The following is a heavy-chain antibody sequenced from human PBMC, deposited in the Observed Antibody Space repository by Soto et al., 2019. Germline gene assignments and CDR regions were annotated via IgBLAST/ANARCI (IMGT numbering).Heavy chain of an antibody. Sequence: ASVKVSCKASVYTFTTYAMHWVRQAPGQRLEWMGWINAGNGNTKYSQKFQGRVTITRDTSASTAYMELSSLRSEDTAVYYCARSIVVVTALDYWGQGTLVTVSS. CDR3: ARSIVVVTALDY. J-gene: IGHJ4*02. CDR2: INAGNGNT. V-gene: IGHV1-3*01. CDR1: VYTFTTYA. D-gene: IGHD2-21*02.